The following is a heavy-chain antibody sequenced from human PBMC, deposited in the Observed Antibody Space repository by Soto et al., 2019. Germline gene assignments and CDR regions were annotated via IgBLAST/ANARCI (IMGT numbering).Heavy chain of an antibody. D-gene: IGHD5-18*01. J-gene: IGHJ4*02. V-gene: IGHV4-39*01. CDR2: IYYSGST. Sequence: PSETLSLTCTVSGGSISSSSYYWGWIRQPPGKGLEWIGSIYYSGSTYYNPSLKSRVTISVDTSKNQFSLKLSSVTAADTAVYYCASYSYGYRTYFDYWGQGTLVTVSS. CDR3: ASYSYGYRTYFDY. CDR1: GGSISSSSYY.